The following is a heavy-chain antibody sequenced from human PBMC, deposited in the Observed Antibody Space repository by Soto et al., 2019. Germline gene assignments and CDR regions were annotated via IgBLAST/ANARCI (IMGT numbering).Heavy chain of an antibody. V-gene: IGHV3-72*01. Sequence: EVQLVESGGGLVQPGGSLRLSCAASGFTFSDHYMDWVRQAPGKGLEWVGRTRNKANSYTTEYAASVKGRFTISRDDSKNALFMQMNSLKTEDTAVYYCARKRTVGGLYYFDYWGQGTLVTVSS. CDR1: GFTFSDHY. CDR2: TRNKANSYTT. CDR3: ARKRTVGGLYYFDY. D-gene: IGHD6-19*01. J-gene: IGHJ4*02.